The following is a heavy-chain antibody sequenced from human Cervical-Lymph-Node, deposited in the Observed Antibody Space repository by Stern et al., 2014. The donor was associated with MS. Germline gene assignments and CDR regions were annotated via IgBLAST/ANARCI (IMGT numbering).Heavy chain of an antibody. Sequence: VQLVESGSEVKQPGSSVKVSCKASGDTFSSYAINWVRQAPGQGLEWMGGIIPILGTPNYAQKFQGRVTITADISTSTAYMDLSSLRSEDTAVYYCARRRRDGYNFYYYYGMEVWGQGTTVTVSS. J-gene: IGHJ6*02. CDR3: ARRRRDGYNFYYYYGMEV. CDR1: GDTFSSYA. V-gene: IGHV1-69*06. CDR2: IIPILGTP. D-gene: IGHD5-24*01.